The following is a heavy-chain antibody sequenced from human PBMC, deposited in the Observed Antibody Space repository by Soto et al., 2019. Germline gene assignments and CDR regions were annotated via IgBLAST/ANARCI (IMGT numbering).Heavy chain of an antibody. CDR1: GFTFSSYS. CDR3: ARAPRFYYDSSGYPTPRWFEP. V-gene: IGHV3-21*01. CDR2: ISSSSSYI. Sequence: GGSLRLSCAASGFTFSSYSMNWVRQAPGKGLEWVSSISSSSSYIYYADSVKGRFTISRDNAKNSLYLQMNSLRAEDTAVYYCARAPRFYYDSSGYPTPRWFEPWGQGTLVTVSS. D-gene: IGHD3-22*01. J-gene: IGHJ5*02.